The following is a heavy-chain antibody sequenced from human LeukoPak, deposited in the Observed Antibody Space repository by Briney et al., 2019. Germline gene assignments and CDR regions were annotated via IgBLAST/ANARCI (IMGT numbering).Heavy chain of an antibody. CDR3: AKLVGGNSDY. V-gene: IGHV3-23*01. J-gene: IGHJ4*02. CDR1: GFTFSSFA. Sequence: GGSLRLSCAASGFTFSSFAMSWVRQAPGKGLEWVSSISGSGGNTNYADSVKGRFTISRANSKNTLYLQMNSLRAEDTAVYYCAKLVGGNSDYWGQGTLVTVSS. D-gene: IGHD1-26*01. CDR2: ISGSGGNT.